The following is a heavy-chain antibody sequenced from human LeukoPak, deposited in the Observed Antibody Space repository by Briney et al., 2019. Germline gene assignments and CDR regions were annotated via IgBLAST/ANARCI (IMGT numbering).Heavy chain of an antibody. Sequence: SETLSLTCAVSGGSISSGGYSWSWIRQPPGKGLEWIGYIYYSGSTYYNPSLKSRVTISVDTSKNQFSLKLSSVTAADTAVFYCARGISGWYGGWGGYYYYYMDVWGKGTTVTVSS. D-gene: IGHD6-19*01. CDR3: ARGISGWYGGWGGYYYYYMDV. V-gene: IGHV4-30-4*07. CDR1: GGSISSGGYS. CDR2: IYYSGST. J-gene: IGHJ6*03.